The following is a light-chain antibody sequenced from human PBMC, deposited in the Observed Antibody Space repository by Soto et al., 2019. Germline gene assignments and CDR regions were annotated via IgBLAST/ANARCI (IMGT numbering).Light chain of an antibody. CDR2: KSS. V-gene: IGKV1-5*03. CDR1: QSISTW. CDR3: QQYKSYSQT. Sequence: DIQMTQSPSTLSAYVGDRVTITCRASQSISTWLAWYQQKPGNAPKLLIYKSSSLESGVPSRFSGSGSGTDFTLTISSLQPDDFATYYCQQYKSYSQTFGQGTKVEIK. J-gene: IGKJ1*01.